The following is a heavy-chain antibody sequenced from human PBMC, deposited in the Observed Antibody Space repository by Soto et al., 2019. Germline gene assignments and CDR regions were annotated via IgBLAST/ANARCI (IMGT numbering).Heavy chain of an antibody. CDR3: ASSGG. V-gene: IGHV3-33*01. Sequence: GSLRLSCAASGFIFRSYGMHWVRQAPGKGLEWVAVIWYDGSNKNYADPVKGRFTISRDNAKDTLFLQMNSLRAEDTAVYYCASSGGWGQGTLVTVSS. D-gene: IGHD1-26*01. J-gene: IGHJ4*02. CDR2: IWYDGSNK. CDR1: GFIFRSYG.